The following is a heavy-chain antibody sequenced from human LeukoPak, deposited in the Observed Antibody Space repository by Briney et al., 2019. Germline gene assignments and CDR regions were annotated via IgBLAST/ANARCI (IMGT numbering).Heavy chain of an antibody. J-gene: IGHJ5*02. CDR1: GFTFSSYW. CDR2: INSDGSST. V-gene: IGHV3-74*01. D-gene: IGHD4-11*01. CDR3: ARSSNYGTLNWFDP. Sequence: GGSLRLSCAASGFTFSSYWMHWVRQAPGKGLVWVSRINSDGSSTTYADSVKGRFTISRDNAKNTLFLQMNSLRAEDMAVYYCARSSNYGTLNWFDPWGQGTLVTVSS.